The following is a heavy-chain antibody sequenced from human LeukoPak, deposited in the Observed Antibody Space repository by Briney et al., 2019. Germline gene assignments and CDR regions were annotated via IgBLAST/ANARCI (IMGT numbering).Heavy chain of an antibody. J-gene: IGHJ4*02. Sequence: SETLSLTCTVSGGSISNYYWGWIRQPPGKGLEWIGSIYHSGSTYYNPSLKSRVTISVDTSKNQFSLKLSSVTAADTAVYYCARAPPQYYYDSSGYYFDYWGQGTLVTVSS. CDR1: GGSISNYY. D-gene: IGHD3-22*01. V-gene: IGHV4-38-2*02. CDR2: IYHSGST. CDR3: ARAPPQYYYDSSGYYFDY.